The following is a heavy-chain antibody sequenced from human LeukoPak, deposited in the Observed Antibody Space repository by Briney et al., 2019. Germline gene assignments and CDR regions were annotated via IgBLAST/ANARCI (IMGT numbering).Heavy chain of an antibody. Sequence: SETLSLTCTVSGGSISSYYWRWIRQPPGKGLEWIGYIYYSGSTNYNPSLKSRVTISVDTSKNQFSLKLSSVTAADTAVYYCARGSQRDFWRGEYYFDYWGQGTLVTVSS. CDR2: IYYSGST. V-gene: IGHV4-59*08. CDR1: GGSISSYY. D-gene: IGHD3-3*01. CDR3: ARGSQRDFWRGEYYFDY. J-gene: IGHJ4*02.